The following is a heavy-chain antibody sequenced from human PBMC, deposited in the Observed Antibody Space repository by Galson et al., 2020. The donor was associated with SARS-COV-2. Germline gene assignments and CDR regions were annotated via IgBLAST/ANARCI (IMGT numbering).Heavy chain of an antibody. CDR3: AHSWITIFGVVTHPHAFDI. CDR1: GFSLSTSGVG. D-gene: IGHD3-3*01. Sequence: KMSGPTLVKPTQTLTLTCTFSGFSLSTSGVGVGWIRQPPGKALEWLALIYWDDDKRYSPSLKSRLTITKDTSKNQVVLTMTNMDPVDTATYYGAHSWITIFGVVTHPHAFDIWGQGTMVTVSS. CDR2: IYWDDDK. V-gene: IGHV2-5*02. J-gene: IGHJ3*02.